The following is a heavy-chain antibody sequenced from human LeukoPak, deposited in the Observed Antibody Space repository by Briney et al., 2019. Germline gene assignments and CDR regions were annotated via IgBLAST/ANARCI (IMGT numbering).Heavy chain of an antibody. CDR1: GFAFSSYY. CDR3: ARDLFPLVTNFGVLSYFDY. J-gene: IGHJ4*02. D-gene: IGHD3-3*01. V-gene: IGHV3-7*01. CDR2: IKQGGNEK. Sequence: PGGSLRLSCAAPGFAFSSYYMSWVRQAPGKGLEWVANIKQGGNEKYYVDSVNGRFTISRDNAKNSLFLQMNTLRAEDTAVYYCARDLFPLVTNFGVLSYFDYWGQGTLVTVSS.